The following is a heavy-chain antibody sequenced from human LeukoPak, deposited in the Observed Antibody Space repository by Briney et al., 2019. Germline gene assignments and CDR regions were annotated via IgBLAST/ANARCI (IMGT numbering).Heavy chain of an antibody. CDR1: GFTFSSYA. CDR2: ISGSGGST. CDR3: AKSNWHQLLRSASVDC. V-gene: IGHV3-23*01. D-gene: IGHD2-2*01. J-gene: IGHJ4*02. Sequence: PGGSLRLSCTASGFTFSSYAMSWVRQAPGEGLEWVSAISGSGGSTYYADSVKGRFTISRDNSKNTLYLQMNSLRAEDTAVYYRAKSNWHQLLRSASVDCWGQGTLVTVSS.